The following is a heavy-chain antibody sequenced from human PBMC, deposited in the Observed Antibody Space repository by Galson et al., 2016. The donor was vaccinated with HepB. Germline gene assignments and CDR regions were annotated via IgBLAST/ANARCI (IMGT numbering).Heavy chain of an antibody. CDR2: IRAGGGSS. V-gene: IGHV3-23*01. J-gene: IGHJ3*02. Sequence: SLRLSCAVSGFTFNSYTMNWVRQAPGKGLEWVSSIRAGGGSSHYADSVKGRFTTSRDNSKNTLSLEMNSLRAEDTAVYYCARISLGGYTSGWGGSSDIWGQGTMVTVSS. CDR3: ARISLGGYTSGWGGSSDI. D-gene: IGHD6-19*01. CDR1: GFTFNSYT.